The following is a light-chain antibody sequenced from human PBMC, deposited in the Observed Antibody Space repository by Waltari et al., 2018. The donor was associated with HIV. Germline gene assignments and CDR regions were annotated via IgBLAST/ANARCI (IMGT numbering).Light chain of an antibody. CDR1: QSVSSSY. Sequence: EIVLPQSPGTLSFSPGERATLSRRASQSVSSSYLAWYQQKPGQAPRLLIYGASSRATGIPDRFSGSGSGTEFTLTISRLEPEDFAVYYCQQYGSSPPLTFGGGTKVEIK. CDR3: QQYGSSPPLT. J-gene: IGKJ4*01. CDR2: GAS. V-gene: IGKV3-20*01.